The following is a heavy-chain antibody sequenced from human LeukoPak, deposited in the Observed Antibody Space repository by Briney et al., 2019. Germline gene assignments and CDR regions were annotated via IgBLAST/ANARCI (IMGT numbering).Heavy chain of an antibody. V-gene: IGHV4-59*11. CDR1: GGSMTTHH. Sequence: SETLSLSCTVSGGSMTTHHWNWIRQTPGKGLEWIGYVSDSGRTKENPSLKSRVTLSADTSKNQLSLRLSSVTAADTAVYYCTTIKRGNIFGYFDFWGQGILVTVSS. D-gene: IGHD5-18*01. J-gene: IGHJ4*02. CDR2: VSDSGRT. CDR3: TTIKRGNIFGYFDF.